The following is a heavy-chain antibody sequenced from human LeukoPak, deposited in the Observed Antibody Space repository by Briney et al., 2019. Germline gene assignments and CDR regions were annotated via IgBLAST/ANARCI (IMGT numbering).Heavy chain of an antibody. CDR3: ARGSIVGGTFDYFDY. Sequence: VASVRVSCKASGYTFTGYYIHWVRQAPGQGLEWMGWINPNSGGTNYAQKFQGRVTMTRDTSISTAYMDLSRLRSDDTAVYYCARGSIVGGTFDYFDYWGQGTLVTVSS. CDR1: GYTFTGYY. D-gene: IGHD1-26*01. V-gene: IGHV1-2*02. CDR2: INPNSGGT. J-gene: IGHJ4*02.